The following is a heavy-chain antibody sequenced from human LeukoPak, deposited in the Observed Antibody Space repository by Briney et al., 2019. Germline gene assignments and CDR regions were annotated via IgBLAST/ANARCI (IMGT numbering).Heavy chain of an antibody. J-gene: IGHJ5*02. CDR1: GYTFTSYG. CDR2: ISAYNGNT. V-gene: IGHV1-18*01. Sequence: GASVKVSCKASGYTFTSYGISWVRQAPGQGLEWMGWISAYNGNTNYAQKLQGRVTMTTDTSTSTAYMELRSLRSDDTAVYYCARLDSSGWCPLNWFDPWGQGTLVTVSS. D-gene: IGHD6-19*01. CDR3: ARLDSSGWCPLNWFDP.